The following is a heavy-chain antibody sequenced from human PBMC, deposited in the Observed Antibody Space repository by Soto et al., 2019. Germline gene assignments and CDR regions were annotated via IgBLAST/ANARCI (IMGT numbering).Heavy chain of an antibody. Sequence: QVQLVQSGAEVKRPGASVKVSCKAPGDTFTSYYLNWVRQALGQGREWMGVINPHGGSTKYAQKFQGRITMTRDTSRSTVYMELSSLRSDDTAIYYCARSSGGNFGIIIEGSNWFDPWCQGTLVTVSS. CDR1: GDTFTSYY. V-gene: IGHV1-46*01. CDR3: ARSSGGNFGIIIEGSNWFDP. D-gene: IGHD3-3*01. CDR2: INPHGGST. J-gene: IGHJ5*02.